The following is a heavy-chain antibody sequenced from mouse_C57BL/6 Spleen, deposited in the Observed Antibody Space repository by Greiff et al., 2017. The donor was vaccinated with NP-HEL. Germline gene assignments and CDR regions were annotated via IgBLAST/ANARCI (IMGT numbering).Heavy chain of an antibody. CDR2: ISYDGSN. CDR1: GYPITSGYY. J-gene: IGHJ4*01. V-gene: IGHV3-6*01. Sequence: VQLKQSGPGLVKPSQSLSLTCPVTGYPITSGYYWDWVRQFPGKKMEWMGYISYDGSNNYNPSLKNRISITRDTSKNQFFLKLNSVTTEDTATYYCSYYGSSYFYAMDYWGQGTSVTVSS. D-gene: IGHD1-1*01. CDR3: SYYGSSYFYAMDY.